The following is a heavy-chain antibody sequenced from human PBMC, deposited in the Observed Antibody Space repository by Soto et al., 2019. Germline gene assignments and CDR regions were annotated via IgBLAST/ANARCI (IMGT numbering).Heavy chain of an antibody. D-gene: IGHD1-1*01. Sequence: LRLSCAASGFICSSYDMSWVRQAPVKGLEWVSTILVGGSTHYEDAVKGRFTISRDTSKNAVYLQMNSLTAGDTAVYYCAKATATSGGAFEIYGQGTMVTVSS. J-gene: IGHJ3*02. CDR1: GFICSSYD. V-gene: IGHV3-23*01. CDR2: ILVGGST. CDR3: AKATATSGGAFEI.